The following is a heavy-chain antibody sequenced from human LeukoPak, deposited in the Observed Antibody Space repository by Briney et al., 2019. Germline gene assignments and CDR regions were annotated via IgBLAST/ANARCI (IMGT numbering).Heavy chain of an antibody. CDR1: GGSISSYY. Sequence: LETLSLTCTGSGGSISSYYWSWIRQPPGKGLEWIGYIYYSGSTNYNPSLKSRVTISVDTSKNQFSLKLSSVTAADTAVYYCARSVRGTNYYYYYMDVWGKGTTVTVSS. D-gene: IGHD3-10*02. CDR3: ARSVRGTNYYYYYMDV. CDR2: IYYSGST. J-gene: IGHJ6*03. V-gene: IGHV4-59*01.